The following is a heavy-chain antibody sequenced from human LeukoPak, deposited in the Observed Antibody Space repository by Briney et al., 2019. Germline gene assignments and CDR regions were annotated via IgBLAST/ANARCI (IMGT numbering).Heavy chain of an antibody. Sequence: GRSLRLSCAASGFTFSSYGMHWVRQAPGKGLEWGAVIWYGGSNKYYADSVKGRFTISRDNSKNTLYLQMNSLRAEDTAVYYCAKDLGYSGHGGFDIWGQGTMVTVSS. J-gene: IGHJ3*02. CDR1: GFTFSSYG. CDR2: IWYGGSNK. D-gene: IGHD5-12*01. CDR3: AKDLGYSGHGGFDI. V-gene: IGHV3-30*18.